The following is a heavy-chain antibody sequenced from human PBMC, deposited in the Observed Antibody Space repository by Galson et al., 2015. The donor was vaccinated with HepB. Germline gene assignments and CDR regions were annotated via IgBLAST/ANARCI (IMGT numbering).Heavy chain of an antibody. V-gene: IGHV1-46*01. J-gene: IGHJ4*02. D-gene: IGHD6-19*01. Sequence: SVKVSCKASGYTFTSYYMHWVRQAPGQGLEWMGIINLSGGSTSYAQKFQGRVTMTRDTSTSTVYMELSSLRSEDTAVYYCAYSSGWYPFDYWGQGTLVTVSS. CDR2: INLSGGST. CDR3: AYSSGWYPFDY. CDR1: GYTFTSYY.